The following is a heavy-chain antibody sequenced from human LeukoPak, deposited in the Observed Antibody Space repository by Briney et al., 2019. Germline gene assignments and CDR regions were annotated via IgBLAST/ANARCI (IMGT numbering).Heavy chain of an antibody. D-gene: IGHD3-10*01. CDR3: ARGGRGSGSYYAFDI. CDR1: GYTFTNYD. CDR2: ISGYNGNT. V-gene: IGHV1-18*01. J-gene: IGHJ3*02. Sequence: GASVKVSCKASGYTFTNYDINWVRQAPGQGLEWMGWISGYNGNTNYAQELQGRVTMTTDTSTSTAYMELRSLRSDDTAVYYCARGGRGSGSYYAFDIWGQGTMVTDSS.